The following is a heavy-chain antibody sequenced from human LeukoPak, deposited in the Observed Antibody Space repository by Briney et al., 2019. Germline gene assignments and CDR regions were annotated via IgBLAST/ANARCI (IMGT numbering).Heavy chain of an antibody. Sequence: GGSLRLSCAASGFTFTNSSMTWVRQAPGKGLEWVSSISSSSSYICYADSVKGRFTIYRDNAKNSLYLQMNSLRAEDTAVYYCARGHCSSTSCYTSYWGQGTLVTVSS. CDR1: GFTFTNSS. CDR3: ARGHCSSTSCYTSY. CDR2: ISSSSSYI. J-gene: IGHJ4*02. D-gene: IGHD2-2*02. V-gene: IGHV3-21*01.